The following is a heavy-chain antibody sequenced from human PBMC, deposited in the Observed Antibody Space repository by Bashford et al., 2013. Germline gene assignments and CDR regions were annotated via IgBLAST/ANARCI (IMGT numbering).Heavy chain of an antibody. D-gene: IGHD2-2*01. J-gene: IGHJ4*02. CDR3: ARVGEYCSSTSCYSYFDY. CDR2: ISSDSRYI. Sequence: VRQAPGKGLEWVSSISSDSRYIFYADSVKGRFTISRDNAKNSLFLQMNSLRAEDTAVYYCARVGEYCSSTSCYSYFDYWGQGTLVTVSS. V-gene: IGHV3-21*01.